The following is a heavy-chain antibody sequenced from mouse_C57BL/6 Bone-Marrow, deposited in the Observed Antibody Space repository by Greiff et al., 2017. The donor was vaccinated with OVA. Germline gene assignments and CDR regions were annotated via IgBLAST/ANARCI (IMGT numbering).Heavy chain of an antibody. V-gene: IGHV1-59*01. CDR3: ARDGKGDY. J-gene: IGHJ2*01. CDR1: CYTFTSSW. Sequence: QVQLQQPGAELVSPGTSVKLSCKASCYTFTSSWMHWVQQRPGQGLEWLGVIDPSDSYTNYNQKFKGKATLTVDTSSSTAYLQLSSLTSEDSAVYYCARDGKGDYWGQGTTLTVSS. CDR2: IDPSDSYT. D-gene: IGHD2-1*01.